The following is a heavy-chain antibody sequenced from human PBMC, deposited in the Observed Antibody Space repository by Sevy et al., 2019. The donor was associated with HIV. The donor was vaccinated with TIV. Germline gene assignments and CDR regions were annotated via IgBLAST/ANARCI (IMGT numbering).Heavy chain of an antibody. CDR1: GFTFGNYA. CDR3: AKEDDAFDV. V-gene: IGHV3-33*03. Sequence: GGSLRLSCAGSGFTFGNYAMHWVRQAPGKGLECVAGLWSHGRREYYADFAKGRFTISRDNSKNTVYLHMDSLRTDDTAVYYCAKEDDAFDVWGQGTMVTVSS. J-gene: IGHJ3*01. CDR2: LWSHGRRE.